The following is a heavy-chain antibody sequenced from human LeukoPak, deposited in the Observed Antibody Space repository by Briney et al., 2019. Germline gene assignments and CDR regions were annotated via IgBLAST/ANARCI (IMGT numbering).Heavy chain of an antibody. CDR3: ARGPHWDPHFDY. Sequence: ASVKVSCKASGYAFTGYYMHWVRQAPGQGLEWMGWINPNSGGTNYAQKFQGRVTMTRDTSISTAYMELSGLRSDDTAVYYCARGPHWDPHFDYWGQGTLVTVSS. V-gene: IGHV1-2*02. CDR2: INPNSGGT. CDR1: GYAFTGYY. D-gene: IGHD7-27*01. J-gene: IGHJ4*02.